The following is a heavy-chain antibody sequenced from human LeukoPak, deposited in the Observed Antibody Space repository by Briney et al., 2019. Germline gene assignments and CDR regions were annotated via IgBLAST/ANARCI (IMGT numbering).Heavy chain of an antibody. CDR2: IYTSGGT. CDR3: ARGRLSVGATTSPAFDI. D-gene: IGHD1-26*01. CDR1: GGSISSGSYY. V-gene: IGHV4-61*02. J-gene: IGHJ3*02. Sequence: SQTLSLTCTVSGGSISSGSYYWSWIRQPAGKGLEWIGRIYTSGGTNYNPSLKSRVTISVDTSKNQFSLKLSSVTAADTAVYYCARGRLSVGATTSPAFDIWGQGTMVTVSS.